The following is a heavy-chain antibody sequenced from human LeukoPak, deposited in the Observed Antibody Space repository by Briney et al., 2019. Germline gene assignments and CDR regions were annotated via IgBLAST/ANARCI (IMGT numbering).Heavy chain of an antibody. CDR3: ARQTGSGLFILP. CDR2: INHSGST. D-gene: IGHD3/OR15-3a*01. J-gene: IGHJ4*02. CDR1: GYSFSSGYY. V-gene: IGHV4-38-2*02. Sequence: PSETLSLTCTVSGYSFSSGYYWGWIRPPPGKGLEWIGEINHSGSTNYNPSLKSRVTISVDTSKNQFSLRLTSVAAADTAVYYCARQTGSGLFILPGGQGTLVTVSS.